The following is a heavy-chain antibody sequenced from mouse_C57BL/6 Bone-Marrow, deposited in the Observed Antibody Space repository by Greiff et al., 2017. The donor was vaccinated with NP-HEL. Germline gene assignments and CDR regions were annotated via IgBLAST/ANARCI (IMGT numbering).Heavy chain of an antibody. J-gene: IGHJ4*01. CDR1: GYTFTDYY. Sequence: QVQLQQSGAELVKPGASVKISCKASGYTFTDYYINWVKQRPGQGLAWIGKIGPGSGSTYYNEKFKGKATLTADKSSSTAYMQLSSLTSEDSAVYFCARSIGSSGCYAMDYWGQGTSVTVSS. CDR3: ARSIGSSGCYAMDY. D-gene: IGHD1-1*01. V-gene: IGHV1-77*01. CDR2: IGPGSGST.